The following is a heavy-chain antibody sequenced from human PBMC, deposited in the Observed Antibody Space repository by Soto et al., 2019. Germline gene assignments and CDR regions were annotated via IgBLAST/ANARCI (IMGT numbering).Heavy chain of an antibody. CDR1: GFPFSGYS. V-gene: IGHV3-48*02. D-gene: IGHD6-13*01. Sequence: GGSLRLSCVASGFPFSGYSMNWVRQAPGKGLEWVSCISPSSTTIYYADSVRGRFTISRDNARNSLYLQMNSLRDEDTALYYCARPAAGTSGHDAFDIWGQGTMVTVSS. CDR3: ARPAAGTSGHDAFDI. CDR2: ISPSSTTI. J-gene: IGHJ3*02.